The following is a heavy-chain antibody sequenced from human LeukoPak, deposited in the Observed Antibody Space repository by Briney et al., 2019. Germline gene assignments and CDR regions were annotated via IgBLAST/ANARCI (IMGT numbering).Heavy chain of an antibody. D-gene: IGHD1-26*01. V-gene: IGHV3-23*01. Sequence: GGSLRLSCAASGFTFSSYAMSWVRQAPGKGLEWVSAISGSGGSTSYADSVKVLFTISGENAKNTLYLQMNSLRAEDTAVYYCARGSSADYHEWELLYYWGRGTLVTVSS. CDR2: ISGSGGST. CDR1: GFTFSSYA. J-gene: IGHJ4*02. CDR3: ARGSSADYHEWELLYY.